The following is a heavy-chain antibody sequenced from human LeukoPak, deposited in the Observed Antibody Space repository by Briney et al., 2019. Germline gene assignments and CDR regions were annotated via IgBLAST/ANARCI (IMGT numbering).Heavy chain of an antibody. Sequence: GASVKVSCKASGYTFTSYGISWVRQAPGQGLEWMGWISAYNGNTNYAQKLQGRVTMTTDTSTSTAYMELRSLRSDDTAVYYCARDPDDSSSSLYFQHWGQGTLVTVSS. CDR2: ISAYNGNT. J-gene: IGHJ1*01. CDR1: GYTFTSYG. D-gene: IGHD6-6*01. CDR3: ARDPDDSSSSLYFQH. V-gene: IGHV1-18*01.